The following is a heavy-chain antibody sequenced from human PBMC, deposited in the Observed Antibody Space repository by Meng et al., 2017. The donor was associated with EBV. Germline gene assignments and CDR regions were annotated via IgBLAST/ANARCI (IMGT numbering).Heavy chain of an antibody. CDR2: INHNGST. Sequence: QVQLQQWGAGLLKPSEXLSPTCAVYGGSFXGYYWSWIRQPPGKGLEWIGEINHNGSTNYNPSLKSRVTISVDTSKNQFSLKLSSVTAADTAVYYCARGGGNRGGIVGATYRLNWFDPRGQGTLVTVSS. D-gene: IGHD1-26*01. V-gene: IGHV4-34*01. CDR1: GGSFXGYY. CDR3: ARGGGNRGGIVGATYRLNWFDP. J-gene: IGHJ5*02.